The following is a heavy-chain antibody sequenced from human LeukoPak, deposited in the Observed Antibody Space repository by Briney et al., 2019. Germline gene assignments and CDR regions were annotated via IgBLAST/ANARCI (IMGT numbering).Heavy chain of an antibody. D-gene: IGHD2-21*02. CDR1: GFTLSSYE. CDR3: ARELPREVTLDY. V-gene: IGHV3-74*01. Sequence: GGSLRLSCAASGFTLSSYEMHWVRQAPGKGLVWVSRINSDGSRTGYADAVKGRFTISRDNAKNMLYLQMNSLRAEDTAIYYCARELPREVTLDYWSQGTLVTVSS. J-gene: IGHJ4*02. CDR2: INSDGSRT.